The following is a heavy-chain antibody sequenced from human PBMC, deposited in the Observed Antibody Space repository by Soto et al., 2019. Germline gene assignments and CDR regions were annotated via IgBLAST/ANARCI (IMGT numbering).Heavy chain of an antibody. V-gene: IGHV3-23*01. D-gene: IGHD4-17*01. J-gene: IGHJ4*02. CDR3: AKDAVSGDGLWLMDH. CDR2: LYGNGGGI. CDR1: GFTFSSYA. Sequence: PGGSLRLSCAASGFTFSSYAMHWVRQAPGKGLECVAGLYGNGGGIEYADSVKGRFTISRDNSNNILYLQMNSLRAEDTAVYFCAKDAVSGDGLWLMDHWGQGTPVTVSA.